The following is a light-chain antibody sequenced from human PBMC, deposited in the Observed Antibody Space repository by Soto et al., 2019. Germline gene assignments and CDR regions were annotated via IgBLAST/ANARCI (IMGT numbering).Light chain of an antibody. CDR2: EVT. V-gene: IGLV2-14*01. CDR1: SSDVGGYDY. J-gene: IGLJ2*01. CDR3: TSYTSSSTDV. Sequence: QSALTQPASVSGSPGQSITISCTGTSSDVGGYDYVSWYQQHPGKVPKFLIYEVTNRPSGVSHRFSGSKSGNTASLTISGLQAEDEDDYYCTSYTSSSTDVFGAGTKLTVL.